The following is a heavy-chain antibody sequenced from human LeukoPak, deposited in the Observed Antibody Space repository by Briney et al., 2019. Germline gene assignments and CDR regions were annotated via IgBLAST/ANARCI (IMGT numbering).Heavy chain of an antibody. CDR3: AREGSSEEFDY. D-gene: IGHD6-19*01. V-gene: IGHV3-21*01. Sequence: GGCLRLSCAASGFPFTPYTMNWIRQAPGKGLEWVASMSTSGTCTYYADSVKGRFTVSRDNAKNSLYLQMNSLRAEDTAVYYCAREGSSEEFDYWGQGTLVTVSS. CDR1: GFPFTPYT. J-gene: IGHJ4*02. CDR2: MSTSGTCT.